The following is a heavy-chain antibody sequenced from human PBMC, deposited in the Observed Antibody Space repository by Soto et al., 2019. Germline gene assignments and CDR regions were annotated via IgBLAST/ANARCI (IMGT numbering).Heavy chain of an antibody. D-gene: IGHD6-6*01. Sequence: EVQLVESGGGLVQPGGSLRLSCAASGFSFSDHYMDWVRQAPGKGLEWVGRTRNKSYSYTTEYAASLRGGFTISRDDSKDSLYLQMNSLKTEDTAVYYCATSIPSSTWSCFDSWRQGTMVTVSS. V-gene: IGHV3-72*01. CDR1: GFSFSDHY. CDR3: ATSIPSSTWSCFDS. CDR2: TRNKSYSYTT. J-gene: IGHJ4*02.